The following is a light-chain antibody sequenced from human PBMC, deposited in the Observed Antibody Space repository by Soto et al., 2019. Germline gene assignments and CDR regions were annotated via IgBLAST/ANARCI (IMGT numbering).Light chain of an antibody. J-gene: IGKJ4*01. CDR1: QSVSTN. V-gene: IGKV3-15*01. Sequence: EIVMTQSPATLSVSPGERATLSCRASQSVSTNLAWYQQKPGQAPRLLIYAASVRATGIPARFSGSGSETEFTLTISSLQSEEFAVYYCQRDDERPLNLSFGGGTKVEIK. CDR3: QRDDERPLNLS. CDR2: AAS.